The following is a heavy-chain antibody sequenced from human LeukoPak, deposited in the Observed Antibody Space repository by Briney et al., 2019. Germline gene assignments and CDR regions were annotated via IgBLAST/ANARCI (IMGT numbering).Heavy chain of an antibody. V-gene: IGHV3-11*03. Sequence: GGSLRLSCAASGFTFSDYYMSWIRLAPGKGLEWISYMSTGSSYTNYADSVKGRFTISRDNAKNSLYLQMNSLRAEDTAVYYCASLRYSGRYFDYWAREPWSPSPQ. CDR3: ASLRYSGRYFDY. CDR2: MSTGSSYT. D-gene: IGHD1-26*01. J-gene: IGHJ4*02. CDR1: GFTFSDYY.